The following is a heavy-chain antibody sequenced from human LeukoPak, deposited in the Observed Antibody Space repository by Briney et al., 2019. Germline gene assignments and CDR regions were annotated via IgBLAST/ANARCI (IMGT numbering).Heavy chain of an antibody. CDR2: ISSSDDGT. CDR3: AKDRQQLEYYYYYMDV. J-gene: IGHJ6*03. Sequence: GGSHRLSCAASGFSLSSYAMSWVRQAPGKGLEWVSAISSSDDGTYHAVSVRGRFTISRDSYKNTLYLQMNSLRAEDTAVYYCAKDRQQLEYYYYYMDVWGKGTTVTVSS. V-gene: IGHV3-23*01. CDR1: GFSLSSYA. D-gene: IGHD6-6*01.